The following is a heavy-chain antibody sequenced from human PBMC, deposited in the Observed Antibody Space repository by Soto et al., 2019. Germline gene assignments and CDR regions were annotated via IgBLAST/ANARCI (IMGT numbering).Heavy chain of an antibody. J-gene: IGHJ5*02. Sequence: SLTCAVYGGSLSGYYWSWIRQPPGKGLEWIGEINHSGSTNYNPSLKSRVTISVDTSKNQFSLKLSSVTAADTAVYYCARGGDPWGQGTLVTVSS. CDR2: INHSGST. CDR3: ARGGDP. V-gene: IGHV4-34*01. CDR1: GGSLSGYY.